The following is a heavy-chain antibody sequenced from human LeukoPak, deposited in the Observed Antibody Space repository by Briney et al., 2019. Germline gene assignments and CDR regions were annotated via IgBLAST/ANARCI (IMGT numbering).Heavy chain of an antibody. CDR1: GFTFSSYA. J-gene: IGHJ5*02. CDR3: AKVGWYNWNYLNWFDP. V-gene: IGHV3-23*01. Sequence: PGGSLRLSCAASGFTFSSYAMSWVRQAPGKGLEWVSAISGSGGSTYYADSVKGRFTISRDNSKNTLYLQMNSLRAEDTAVYYCAKVGWYNWNYLNWFDPWGQGTLVTVSS. D-gene: IGHD1-7*01. CDR2: ISGSGGST.